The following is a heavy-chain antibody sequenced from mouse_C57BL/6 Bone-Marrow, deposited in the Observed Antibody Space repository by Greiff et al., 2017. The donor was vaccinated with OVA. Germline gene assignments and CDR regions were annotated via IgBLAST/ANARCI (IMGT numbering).Heavy chain of an antibody. Sequence: EVKLMESGGGLVKPGGSLKLSCAASGFTFSDYGMHWVRQAPEKGLEWVAYISSGSSTIYYADTVKGRFTISRDKAKNTLFLQMTSLRSEDTAMYYCARGYVRAYWGQGTLVTVSA. CDR2: ISSGSSTI. CDR3: ARGYVRAY. J-gene: IGHJ3*01. CDR1: GFTFSDYG. V-gene: IGHV5-17*01. D-gene: IGHD1-1*02.